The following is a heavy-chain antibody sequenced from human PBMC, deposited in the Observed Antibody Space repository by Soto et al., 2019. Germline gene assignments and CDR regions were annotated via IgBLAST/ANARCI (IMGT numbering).Heavy chain of an antibody. D-gene: IGHD6-13*01. Sequence: SGPTLVNPTQTLTLTCTFSGFSLSTSGVGVGWIRQPPGKALEWLALIYWNDDKRYSPSLKSRLTITKDTSKNQVVLTMTNMDPVDTATYYCAHDTGPGIAAAERFDPWGQGTLVPVSS. V-gene: IGHV2-5*01. CDR2: IYWNDDK. CDR3: AHDTGPGIAAAERFDP. CDR1: GFSLSTSGVG. J-gene: IGHJ5*02.